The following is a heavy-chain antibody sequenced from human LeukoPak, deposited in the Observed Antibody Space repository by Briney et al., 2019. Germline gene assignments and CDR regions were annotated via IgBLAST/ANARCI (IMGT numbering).Heavy chain of an antibody. CDR2: INQYGSEK. J-gene: IGHJ6*03. CDR1: GFSFSSYW. CDR3: ARDRPGRELLPYYMDV. V-gene: IGHV3-7*01. Sequence: GGSLRLSCAASGFSFSSYWMSWVRQAPGKGLEWVANINQYGSEKYYVDSVKGRFTISRDNAKNSLSLQMNSLRAEDTAVYYCARDRPGRELLPYYMDVWGQGTTVTVSS. D-gene: IGHD2-15*01.